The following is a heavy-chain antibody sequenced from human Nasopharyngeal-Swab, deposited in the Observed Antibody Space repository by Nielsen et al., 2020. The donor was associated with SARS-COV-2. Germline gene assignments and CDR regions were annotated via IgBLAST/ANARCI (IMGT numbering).Heavy chain of an antibody. J-gene: IGHJ4*02. V-gene: IGHV3-64*01. Sequence: GGSLRLSCAASGFTFSSYAMHWVRQAPGKGLEYVSAISSNGGSTYYANSVKDRFTISRDNSKNTLYLQMGSLRAEDMAVYYCARGWRWADDYWGQGTLVTVSS. CDR1: GFTFSSYA. D-gene: IGHD5-24*01. CDR2: ISSNGGST. CDR3: ARGWRWADDY.